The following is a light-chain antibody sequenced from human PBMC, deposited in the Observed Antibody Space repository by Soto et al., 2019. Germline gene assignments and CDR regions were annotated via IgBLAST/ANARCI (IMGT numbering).Light chain of an antibody. CDR1: QTVSSK. J-gene: IGKJ4*01. Sequence: EIVMTQSPATLSVSVGERATLSCRASQTVSSKLAWYQQKPGQAPRLLIYGASTRATGIPARFTGSGSGTXXXXXXXXLXXXXFAVYYCQQYNDWPPQLTFGGGTKVEFK. CDR2: GAS. V-gene: IGKV3-15*01. CDR3: QQYNDWPPQLT.